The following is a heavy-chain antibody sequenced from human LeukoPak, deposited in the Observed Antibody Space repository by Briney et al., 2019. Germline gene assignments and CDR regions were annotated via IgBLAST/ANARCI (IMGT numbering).Heavy chain of an antibody. CDR1: GFTFSSYW. Sequence: PGGSLRLSCEASGFTFSSYWMHWVRQAPREGLVWVSRINSDGSTTTYADSVKGRFTVSRDNAKNMLYLQMNSLRAEDTAVYYCVRERDRGVTSPYFDYWGQGSLVTVSS. V-gene: IGHV3-74*01. J-gene: IGHJ4*02. D-gene: IGHD2-21*02. CDR2: INSDGSTT. CDR3: VRERDRGVTSPYFDY.